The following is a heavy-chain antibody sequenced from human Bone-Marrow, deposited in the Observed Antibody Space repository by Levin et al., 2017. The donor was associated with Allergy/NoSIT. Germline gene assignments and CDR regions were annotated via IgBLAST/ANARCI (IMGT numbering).Heavy chain of an antibody. V-gene: IGHV1-69*06. D-gene: IGHD3-3*01. CDR2: IIPFSGSP. CDR3: ARYTDLDSYAMDV. CDR1: GVTFNTFA. Sequence: ASVKVSCKASGVTFNTFAISWVRQAPGQGLEWMGGIIPFSGSPHYAQQFLGRVTITADTSTLTAYMELSSLTSEDTAMYYCARYTDLDSYAMDVWGQGTTVTVSS. J-gene: IGHJ6*02.